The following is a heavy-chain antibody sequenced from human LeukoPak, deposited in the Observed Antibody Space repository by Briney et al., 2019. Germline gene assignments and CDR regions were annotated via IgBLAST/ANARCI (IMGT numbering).Heavy chain of an antibody. CDR1: GGSISNYY. J-gene: IGHJ3*02. Sequence: SETLSLTCTVSGGSISNYYWSWIRQPPGKGLEWIGYIYYSGSTNYNPSLKSRVTISVDTSKNQFSLKLTSVTAADTAVYYCARQGVSGGWATDAFDIWGQGTMVTVSS. CDR2: IYYSGST. D-gene: IGHD6-19*01. CDR3: ARQGVSGGWATDAFDI. V-gene: IGHV4-59*08.